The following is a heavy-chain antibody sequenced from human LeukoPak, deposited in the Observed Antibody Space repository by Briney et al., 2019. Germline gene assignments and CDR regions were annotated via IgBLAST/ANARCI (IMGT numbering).Heavy chain of an antibody. CDR2: INQDGRKK. J-gene: IGHJ1*01. D-gene: IGHD7-27*01. CDR3: AKCLGRHS. V-gene: IGHV3-7*02. CDR1: GFSFRTHW. Sequence: GGSLRLPCAASGFSFRTHWMSWVHQAPGKGLEWVANINQDGRKKFYVDSVEGRFTISRDDAKTSLFLQMNSLRVEDTAVYYCAKCLGRHSWGEGTLVTVSS.